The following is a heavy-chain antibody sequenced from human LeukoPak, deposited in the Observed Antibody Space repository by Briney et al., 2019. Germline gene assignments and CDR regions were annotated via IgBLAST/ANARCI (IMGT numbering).Heavy chain of an antibody. CDR3: ARDVGWVLLFDY. D-gene: IGHD6-19*01. CDR1: GDFVSSTAAG. V-gene: IGHV6-1*01. J-gene: IGHJ4*02. CDR2: TYYRSKWYN. Sequence: SQTLSLTCAISGDFVSSTAAGWSWIRQSPSRGLEWLGRTYYRSKWYNDYAVSVKSRITINPDTSKNQFSLQLNSVTPEDTAVYYCARDVGWVLLFDYWGQGTLVTVSS.